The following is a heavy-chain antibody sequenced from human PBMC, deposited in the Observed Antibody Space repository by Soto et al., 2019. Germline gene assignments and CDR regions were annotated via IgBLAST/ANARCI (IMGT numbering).Heavy chain of an antibody. Sequence: GASVKVSCKASGCTFSSYAISLVLQSPGQGLEWMGGIIPIFGTANYAQKFQGRVTITADKSTSTAYMELSSLRSEDTAVYYCARTTDRLVLAYWFDPWGQGTLVTVPQ. D-gene: IGHD6-13*01. V-gene: IGHV1-69*06. J-gene: IGHJ5*02. CDR1: GCTFSSYA. CDR3: ARTTDRLVLAYWFDP. CDR2: IIPIFGTA.